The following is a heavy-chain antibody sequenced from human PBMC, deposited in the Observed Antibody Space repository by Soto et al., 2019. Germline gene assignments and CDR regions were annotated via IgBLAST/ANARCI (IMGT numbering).Heavy chain of an antibody. CDR1: GSTFSAYT. V-gene: IGHV1-3*01. J-gene: IGHJ3*02. D-gene: IGHD3-3*02. Sequence: QAQLVQSGAEMKKPGASVKVSCKATGSTFSAYTMNWVRQAPGQSLEWMGWINAGSGNKKYSQNFEGRVSITRDTSASTVYMELTGLTSEDTAVYYCARDTETLGPRANDALDIWGQGTMVTVSS. CDR3: ARDTETLGPRANDALDI. CDR2: INAGSGNK.